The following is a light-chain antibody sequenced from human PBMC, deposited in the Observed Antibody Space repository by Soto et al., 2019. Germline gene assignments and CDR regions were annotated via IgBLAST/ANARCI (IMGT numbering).Light chain of an antibody. CDR1: KTRRCRY. CDR3: QQYSSLQT. CDR2: GAS. Sequence: EMGLSQSPGTVSLSPGERATLYCMASKTRRCRYLAGYPHKSGQAPRLLIYGASTRATGIPARFSGSGSGREFTLTISSLQSEDFAVYYCQQYSSLQTFGGGTKVDI. J-gene: IGKJ4*02. V-gene: IGKV3-20*01.